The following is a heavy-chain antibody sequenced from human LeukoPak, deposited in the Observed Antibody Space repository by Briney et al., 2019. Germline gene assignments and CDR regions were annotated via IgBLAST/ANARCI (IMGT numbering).Heavy chain of an antibody. Sequence: SETLSLTCSVSGGSISTYYWSWIRQPAGKGLEWIGRLYTSGSTNYNPSLKSRVTISVDTSKNQFSLKLNSVTAADTAVYYCARVDGSCSGGSCPSGNWFDPWGQGTLVTVSS. CDR2: LYTSGST. J-gene: IGHJ5*02. CDR3: ARVDGSCSGGSCPSGNWFDP. CDR1: GGSISTYY. V-gene: IGHV4-4*07. D-gene: IGHD2-15*01.